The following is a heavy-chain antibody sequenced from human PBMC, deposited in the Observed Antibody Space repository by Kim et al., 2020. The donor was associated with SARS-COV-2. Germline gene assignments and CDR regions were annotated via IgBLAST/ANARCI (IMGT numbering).Heavy chain of an antibody. D-gene: IGHD3-10*01. V-gene: IGHV3-9*01. J-gene: IGHJ6*02. CDR3: AKDGTHGSGMGYYYYYGMDV. Sequence: GGSLRLSCAASGFTFDDYAMHWVRQAPGKGLEWVSGISWNSGSIGYADSVKGRFTISRDNAKNSLYLQMNSLRAEDTALYYCAKDGTHGSGMGYYYYYGMDVWGQGTTVTVSS. CDR2: ISWNSGSI. CDR1: GFTFDDYA.